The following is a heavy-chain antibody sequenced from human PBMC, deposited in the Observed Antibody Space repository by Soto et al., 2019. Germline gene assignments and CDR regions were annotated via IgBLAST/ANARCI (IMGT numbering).Heavy chain of an antibody. CDR2: IITFFRTP. D-gene: IGHD7-27*01. Sequence: QVQLVQSGTEVKKPGSSVKVSCKTSGGTFTSYPISWVRQAPGQGLEWMGGIITFFRTPNYAQRFQGRLTISADESTRTAFMELSGLKSDDTAVYYCARVSPTERGKDWGLGYFDYWGQGTLVSVSS. CDR1: GGTFTSYP. V-gene: IGHV1-69*01. J-gene: IGHJ4*02. CDR3: ARVSPTERGKDWGLGYFDY.